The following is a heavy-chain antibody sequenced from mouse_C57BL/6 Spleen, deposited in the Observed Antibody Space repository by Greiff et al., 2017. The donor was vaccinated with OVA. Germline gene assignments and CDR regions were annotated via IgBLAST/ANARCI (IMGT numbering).Heavy chain of an antibody. V-gene: IGHV1-15*01. J-gene: IGHJ1*03. CDR3: TTYSAYGHWYFDF. CDR1: GYTFTDYE. CDR2: IDPETGGT. D-gene: IGHD2-9*01. Sequence: VQLQQSGAELVRPGASVTLSCKASGYTFTDYEMHWVKQTPVHGLEWIGAIDPETGGTAYNQKFKGKALLTADKSSSTAYMELRSLTSEYSAVYYCTTYSAYGHWYFDFWGTGTTVTVSS.